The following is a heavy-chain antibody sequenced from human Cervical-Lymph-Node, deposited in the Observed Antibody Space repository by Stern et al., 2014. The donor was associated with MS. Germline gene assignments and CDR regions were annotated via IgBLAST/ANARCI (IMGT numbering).Heavy chain of an antibody. D-gene: IGHD2-15*01. CDR3: ARGYPFFDN. V-gene: IGHV1-2*04. CDR1: GYTFTGFF. J-gene: IGHJ4*02. CDR2: INPNTGVT. Sequence: QVQLMQSGAEVKKPGASVKVSCTASGYTFTGFFLHWVRQAPGQGLEWVGWINPNTGVTKSAQKFQGWVTLTRDTSINTVYMELNRLKSDDTAVFYCARGYPFFDNWGQGPLVTVSS.